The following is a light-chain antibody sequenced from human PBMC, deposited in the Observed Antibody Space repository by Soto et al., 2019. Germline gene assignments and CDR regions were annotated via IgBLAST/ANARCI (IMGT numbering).Light chain of an antibody. CDR3: QQFKSSPFT. V-gene: IGKV1-13*02. J-gene: IGKJ3*01. Sequence: AIRLTQPPSSLSASVGDRVTVTCRALHAINNAWVWNQQKPGKAPKPLIYDASNLESGVPSRFSGSGSGTAFTLTISSLQPDDSATYYCQQFKSSPFTFGPGTKVEI. CDR2: DAS. CDR1: HAINNA.